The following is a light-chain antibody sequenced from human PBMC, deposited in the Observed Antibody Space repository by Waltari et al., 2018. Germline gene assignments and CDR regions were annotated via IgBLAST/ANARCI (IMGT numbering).Light chain of an antibody. CDR1: TSHIGSYNY. CDR3: SSYMDSTTLEL. V-gene: IGLV2-14*03. CDR2: DVT. J-gene: IGLJ2*01. Sequence: QSALTQPASVSGSPGQSITISCTGTTSHIGSYNYVSWYQQHPGKAPKLIIYDVTHRPSGVSNRFSGSKSGNTASLTISGLQAEDEADYYCSSYMDSTTLELFGGGTSLTVL.